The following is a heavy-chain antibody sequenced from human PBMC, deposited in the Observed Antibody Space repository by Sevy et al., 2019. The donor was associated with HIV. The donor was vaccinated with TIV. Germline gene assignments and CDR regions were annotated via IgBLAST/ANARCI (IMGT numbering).Heavy chain of an antibody. D-gene: IGHD1-26*01. CDR3: VRARWELLPNYYYMDV. J-gene: IGHJ6*03. Sequence: GGSLRLSCAASGFTVSSNYMSWVRQAPGKGLEWVSVIYSGGSTYYADSVKGRFTISRDNSKNTLYLQMNSLRAEDTAVYYCVRARWELLPNYYYMDVWGKGTTVTVSS. CDR2: IYSGGST. CDR1: GFTVSSNY. V-gene: IGHV3-53*01.